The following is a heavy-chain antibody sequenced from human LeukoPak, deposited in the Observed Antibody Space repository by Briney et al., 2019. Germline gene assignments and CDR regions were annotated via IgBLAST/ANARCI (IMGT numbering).Heavy chain of an antibody. Sequence: SETLSLTCTVSGYSITSGYYWGWIRQPPGKGLEWIGTIYHRGSTYYSPSLKSRVTISVDTSKNQFSLNLISVTAADTAVYFCARETYTSSQRDYWGQGTLVTVSS. CDR2: IYHRGST. CDR1: GYSITSGYY. CDR3: ARETYTSSQRDY. D-gene: IGHD6-13*01. J-gene: IGHJ4*02. V-gene: IGHV4-38-2*02.